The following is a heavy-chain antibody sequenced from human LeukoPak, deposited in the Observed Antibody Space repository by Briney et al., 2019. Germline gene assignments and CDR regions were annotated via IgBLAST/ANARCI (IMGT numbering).Heavy chain of an antibody. CDR2: IYYSGST. J-gene: IGHJ3*02. V-gene: IGHV4-39*07. CDR3: ARERRWTDAFDI. CDR1: GGSISSSSYY. D-gene: IGHD2-15*01. Sequence: SETLSLTCTGSGGSISSSSYYWGWIRQPPGKGLEWIGSIYYSGSTYYNPSLKSRVTISVDTSKNQFSLKLSSVTAADTAVYYCARERRWTDAFDIWGQGTMVTVSS.